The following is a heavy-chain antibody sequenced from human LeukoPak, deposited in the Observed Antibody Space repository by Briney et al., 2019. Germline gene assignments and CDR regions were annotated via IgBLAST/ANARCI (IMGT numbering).Heavy chain of an antibody. CDR3: ARDRSGYDWDDAFDI. Sequence: SETLSLTCTVSGGSISSYYWSWIRKPPGKGLEWIGYIYYSGSTNYNPSLKSRVTISVDTSKNQFSLKLSSVTAADTAVYYCARDRSGYDWDDAFDIWGQGTMVTVSS. CDR1: GGSISSYY. J-gene: IGHJ3*02. V-gene: IGHV4-59*01. CDR2: IYYSGST. D-gene: IGHD5-12*01.